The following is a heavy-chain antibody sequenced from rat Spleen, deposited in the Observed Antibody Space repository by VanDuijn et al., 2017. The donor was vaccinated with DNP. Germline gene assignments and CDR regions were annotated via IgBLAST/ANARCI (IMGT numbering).Heavy chain of an antibody. V-gene: IGHV2S75*01. J-gene: IGHJ4*01. CDR2: IWGDGNT. CDR3: TRESWGYVMDA. Sequence: QVQLKESGPVLVQASETLSLTCTVSGFSLTNYGVIWVRQFPGKGLEWVGIIWGDGNTDYNSALKSRLSINRDTSKSQVFLKMNSLQTDDTAIYYCTRESWGYVMDAWGQGASVTVSS. D-gene: IGHD1-7*01. CDR1: GFSLTNYG.